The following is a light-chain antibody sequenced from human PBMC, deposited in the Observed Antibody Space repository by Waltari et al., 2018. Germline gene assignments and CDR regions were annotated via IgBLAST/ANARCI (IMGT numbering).Light chain of an antibody. V-gene: IGKV3-11*01. CDR2: DAS. Sequence: EIVLTQSPATLSLSPGESATLSGRASQRVSSYLAWYQQKPGQAPRLLIYDASNRATGIPARFSGSGSGTDFTLTISSLEPEDFAVYYCQQRSNWPLTFGGGTKVEIK. CDR1: QRVSSY. J-gene: IGKJ4*01. CDR3: QQRSNWPLT.